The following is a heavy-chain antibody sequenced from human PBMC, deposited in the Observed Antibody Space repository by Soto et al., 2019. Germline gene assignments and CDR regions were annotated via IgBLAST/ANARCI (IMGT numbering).Heavy chain of an antibody. V-gene: IGHV4-39*01. D-gene: IGHD3-9*01. CDR2: VCYRGTT. CDR1: GDSIDTSSYC. Sequence: PSETLSLTCTVSGDSIDTSSYCWGWIRQPPGKGLEWIGSVCYRGTTYYNPPLKSRLTISVDTSKRQFSLKLSSVTAADTAVFYCARQGEHIFSYSFDSWGQGTLVTVSS. CDR3: ARQGEHIFSYSFDS. J-gene: IGHJ4*02.